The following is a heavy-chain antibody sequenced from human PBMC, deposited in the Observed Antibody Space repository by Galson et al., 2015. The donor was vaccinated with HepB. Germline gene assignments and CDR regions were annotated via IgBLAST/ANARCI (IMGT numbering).Heavy chain of an antibody. V-gene: IGHV1-69*08. CDR2: IIPILGTA. J-gene: IGHJ4*02. CDR3: AREYSSSWYDFDYFDY. D-gene: IGHD6-13*01. CDR1: GGTFSSYT. Sequence: SCKASGGTFSSYTISWVRQAPGQGLEWMGRIIPILGTANYAQKFQGRVTITADKSTSTAYMELSSLRSEDTAVYYCAREYSSSWYDFDYFDYWGQGTLVTVSS.